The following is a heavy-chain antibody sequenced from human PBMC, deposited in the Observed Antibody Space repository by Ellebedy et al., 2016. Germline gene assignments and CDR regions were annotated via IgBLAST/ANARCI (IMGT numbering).Heavy chain of an antibody. CDR2: INPSGGST. D-gene: IGHD5-18*01. V-gene: IGHV1-46*01. J-gene: IGHJ4*02. CDR1: GYTFTSYY. CDR3: ARALVEYTAMGVGDY. Sequence: ASVKVSCRASGYTFTSYYMHWVRQAPGQGLEWMGIINPSGGSTGYAQKFQGRVTMTRDTSTSTVYMELSSLRSEDTAVYYCARALVEYTAMGVGDYWGQGTLVTVSS.